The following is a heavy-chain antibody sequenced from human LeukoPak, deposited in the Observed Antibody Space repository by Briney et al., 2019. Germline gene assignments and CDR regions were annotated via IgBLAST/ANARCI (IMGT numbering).Heavy chain of an antibody. Sequence: GGSLRLSCEASGFTFDDYAMHWVRQAPGKGLEWVSGISWNSGSIGYAGSVKGRFTISRDSAKNSLYLQMNSLRAEDTALYYCVKDYDSSGYYPSYLGQGTLVTVSS. CDR3: VKDYDSSGYYPSY. V-gene: IGHV3-9*01. CDR1: GFTFDDYA. CDR2: ISWNSGSI. D-gene: IGHD3-22*01. J-gene: IGHJ4*02.